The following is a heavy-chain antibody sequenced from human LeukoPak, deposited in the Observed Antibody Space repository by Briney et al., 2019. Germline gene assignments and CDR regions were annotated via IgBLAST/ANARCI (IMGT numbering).Heavy chain of an antibody. CDR1: GITFSSYM. Sequence: GGSLRLSCTASGITFSSYMMTGVRQARGKGLEWVSIITGSGDTTEYADSVKGRFTVSRDNSTNIVYLQMNTLRVDDTAIYYCASRYCTGGSCYFDYWGQGTLVTVSS. CDR2: ITGSGDTT. V-gene: IGHV3-23*01. J-gene: IGHJ4*02. D-gene: IGHD2-8*02. CDR3: ASRYCTGGSCYFDY.